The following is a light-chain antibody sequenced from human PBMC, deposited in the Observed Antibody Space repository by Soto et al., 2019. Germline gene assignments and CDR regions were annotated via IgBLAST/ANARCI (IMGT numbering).Light chain of an antibody. CDR3: QQYNNRPPIT. CDR2: GAS. V-gene: IGKV3D-15*01. CDR1: QSVGSN. Sequence: EIVMTQSPVTLSVSPGESATLSCRASQSVGSNLAWYQQRPGQAPRLLIYGASTRATGITVRFSGSGSGTDFTLTISGLQSEDFGVYLCQQYNNRPPITFGQGTRLEIK. J-gene: IGKJ5*01.